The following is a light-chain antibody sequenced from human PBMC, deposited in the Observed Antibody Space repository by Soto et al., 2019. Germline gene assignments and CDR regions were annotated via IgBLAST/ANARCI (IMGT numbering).Light chain of an antibody. CDR3: QQYGSSRA. CDR1: QSVGTY. V-gene: IGKV3-20*01. J-gene: IGKJ4*01. Sequence: EIVLTQSPATLSLSPGEIATLSFRASQSVGTYLAWYQQKPGQAPRLLIYGASSRATGIPDRFSGSGSGTDFTLTISRLEPEDFAVYYCQQYGSSRAFGGGTKVDIK. CDR2: GAS.